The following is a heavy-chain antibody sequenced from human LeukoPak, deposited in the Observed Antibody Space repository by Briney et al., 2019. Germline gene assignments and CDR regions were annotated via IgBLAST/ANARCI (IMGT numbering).Heavy chain of an antibody. D-gene: IGHD3-22*01. CDR3: AKDSSYYDSSEGDY. CDR2: ISASGGGT. Sequence: GGSLGLSCAASGFSFSSYGMHWVRRAPGKGLEWISAISASGGGTHYADSVKGRFTISRDNSKNTLYLQMNSLRAEDTAVYYCAKDSSYYDSSEGDYWGQGTLVTVSS. CDR1: GFSFSSYG. J-gene: IGHJ4*02. V-gene: IGHV3-23*01.